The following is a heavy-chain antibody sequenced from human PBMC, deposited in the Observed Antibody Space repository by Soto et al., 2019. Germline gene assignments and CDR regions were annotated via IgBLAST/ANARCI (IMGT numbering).Heavy chain of an antibody. CDR3: AKGYDVLAGLDY. CDR1: GFTFSSFW. V-gene: IGHV3-74*01. J-gene: IGHJ4*02. CDR2: INDDGSST. Sequence: SLRLSCGASGFTFSSFWMHWVRQAPGKGLVWVSRINDDGSSTTYADSVKGRFTISRDNAKNTLYLQMNSLRAEDTAVYYCAKGYDVLAGLDYWGQGALVTVSS. D-gene: IGHD3-9*01.